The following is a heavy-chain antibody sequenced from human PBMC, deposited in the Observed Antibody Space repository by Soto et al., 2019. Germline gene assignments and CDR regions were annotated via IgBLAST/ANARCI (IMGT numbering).Heavy chain of an antibody. D-gene: IGHD3-10*01. CDR2: IYWDDDK. V-gene: IGHV2-5*02. CDR3: AHRLAYGSGSDYFDY. Sequence: QITLKESGPTLVKPTQTLTLTCKFSGFSLNTSGVGVGWIRQPPGKALEFLGLIYWDDDKRYSPSLKSRLTITRDSSNSQVVLTMTNMDPVDTATYYCAHRLAYGSGSDYFDYWGQGTLVTVSS. J-gene: IGHJ4*02. CDR1: GFSLNTSGVG.